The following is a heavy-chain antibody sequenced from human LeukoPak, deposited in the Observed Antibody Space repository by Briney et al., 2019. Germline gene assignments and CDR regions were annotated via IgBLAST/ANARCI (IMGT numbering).Heavy chain of an antibody. J-gene: IGHJ4*02. CDR3: ARGERIADYFDY. D-gene: IGHD6-13*01. V-gene: IGHV3-33*01. CDR2: IWYDGSNK. CDR1: GFTFSSYG. Sequence: PGRSLRLSCAASGFTFSSYGMHWVRQAPGKGLEWVAVIWYDGSNKYYADSVKGRFTISRDNSKNTLYLQMNSLRAEDTAVYYCARGERIADYFDYWGQRTLVTVSS.